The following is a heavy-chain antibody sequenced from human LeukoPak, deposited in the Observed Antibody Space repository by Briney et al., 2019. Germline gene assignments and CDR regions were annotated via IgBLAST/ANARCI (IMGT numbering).Heavy chain of an antibody. V-gene: IGHV3-21*01. CDR1: GFTFSSYS. D-gene: IGHD3-3*01. CDR3: ARDSALRFLEWLFIDY. J-gene: IGHJ4*02. Sequence: GGSLRLSCAASGFTFSSYSMTWVRQAPGKGLEWVSSISSSSSYIYYADSVKGRFTISRDNAKNSLYLQMNSLRAEDTAVYYCARDSALRFLEWLFIDYWGQGTLVTVSS. CDR2: ISSSSSYI.